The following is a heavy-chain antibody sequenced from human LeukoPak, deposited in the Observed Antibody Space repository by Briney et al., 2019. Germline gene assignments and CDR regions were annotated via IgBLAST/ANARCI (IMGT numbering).Heavy chain of an antibody. J-gene: IGHJ4*02. D-gene: IGHD5-24*01. CDR3: ARDGEMATIENYFEY. V-gene: IGHV4-39*07. Sequence: SETLSLTCTVSGGSISSSSYYWGWIRQPPGKGLEWIGSIYYSGSTHYNPSLKSRVTISLDTSKNQFSLKLSSVTAADTAVYYCARDGEMATIENYFEYWGQGTLVTVSS. CDR1: GGSISSSSYY. CDR2: IYYSGST.